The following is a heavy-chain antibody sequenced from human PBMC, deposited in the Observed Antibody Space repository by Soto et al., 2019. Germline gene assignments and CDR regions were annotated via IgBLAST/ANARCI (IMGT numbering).Heavy chain of an antibody. V-gene: IGHV4-59*01. CDR3: ARGDYAEYFQH. Sequence: SETLSLTCTVSGGSICSYYRSWIRQPPGKGLEWIGYIYYSGSTNYNPSLKSRVTISVDTSKNQFSLKLSSVTAADTAVYYCARGDYAEYFQHWGQGTLVTVSS. J-gene: IGHJ1*01. D-gene: IGHD4-17*01. CDR2: IYYSGST. CDR1: GGSICSYY.